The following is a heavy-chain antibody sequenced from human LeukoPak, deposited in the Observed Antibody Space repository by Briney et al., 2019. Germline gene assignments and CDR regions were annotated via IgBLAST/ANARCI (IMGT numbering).Heavy chain of an antibody. J-gene: IGHJ4*02. CDR1: GYTLTELS. V-gene: IGHV1-24*01. D-gene: IGHD3-16*02. CDR2: FDPEDGET. Sequence: GASVKVSCKVSGYTLTELSMHWVRQAPGTGLEWMGGFDPEDGETIYAQKFQGRVTMTEDTSTDTAYMELSSLRSEDTAVYYCATAPIYYVWGSYRFDYWGQGTLVTVSS. CDR3: ATAPIYYVWGSYRFDY.